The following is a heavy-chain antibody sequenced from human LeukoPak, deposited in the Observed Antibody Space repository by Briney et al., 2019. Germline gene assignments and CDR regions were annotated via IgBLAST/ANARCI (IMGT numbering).Heavy chain of an antibody. Sequence: PSETLSLTCTVSGGSIGSSSYYWGWIRQPPGKGLEWIGSIYYSGSTYYNPSLKSRVTISVDTSKNQFSLKLSSVTAADTAVYYCASDQYYYDSSGYWATGGTYFDYWGQGTLVTVSS. V-gene: IGHV4-39*07. CDR2: IYYSGST. D-gene: IGHD3-22*01. J-gene: IGHJ4*02. CDR1: GGSIGSSSYY. CDR3: ASDQYYYDSSGYWATGGTYFDY.